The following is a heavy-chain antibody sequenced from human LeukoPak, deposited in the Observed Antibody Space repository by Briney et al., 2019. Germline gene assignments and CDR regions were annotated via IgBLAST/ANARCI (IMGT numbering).Heavy chain of an antibody. J-gene: IGHJ4*02. CDR2: ISSSSSYI. V-gene: IGHV3-21*01. Sequence: GGSLRLSCAASGFTFSSYSMNWVRQAPGKGLEWVSSISSSSSYIYYADSVKGRFTISRDNAKNSLYLQMNSLRAEDTAVYYCARSYYDILTGTPLAFDYWGQGTLVTVSS. CDR1: GFTFSSYS. D-gene: IGHD3-9*01. CDR3: ARSYYDILTGTPLAFDY.